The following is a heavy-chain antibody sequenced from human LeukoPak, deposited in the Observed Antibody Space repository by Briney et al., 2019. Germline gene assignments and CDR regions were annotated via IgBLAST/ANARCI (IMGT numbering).Heavy chain of an antibody. Sequence: SGGSLRLSCAASGFIFSSYAMNWVRQAPGKGLEWVSAINDGGGRTYYADSVKGRFTISRDNSKNTLYLQMSSLRAEDTAVYYCAKELLILVPPFGYWGQGTLVTVSS. V-gene: IGHV3-23*01. J-gene: IGHJ4*02. D-gene: IGHD4-23*01. CDR1: GFIFSSYA. CDR2: INDGGGRT. CDR3: AKELLILVPPFGY.